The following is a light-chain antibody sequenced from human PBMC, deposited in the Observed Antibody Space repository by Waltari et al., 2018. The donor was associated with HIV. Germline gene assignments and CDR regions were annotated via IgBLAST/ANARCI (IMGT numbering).Light chain of an antibody. CDR3: QQSET. J-gene: IGKJ1*01. V-gene: IGKV3-20*01. CDR1: QSVSSSY. CDR2: GAS. Sequence: EIVLTPYPGTLSLSPGERATLTCRASQSVSSSYLAWYQQKSGQAPRLLIYGASSRATGIPDRFSGSGSGTEFTLTIARLEPEDFAVYYCQQSETFGQGTRVEIK.